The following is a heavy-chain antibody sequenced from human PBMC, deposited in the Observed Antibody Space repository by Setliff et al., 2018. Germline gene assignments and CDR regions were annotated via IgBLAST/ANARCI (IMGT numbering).Heavy chain of an antibody. D-gene: IGHD3-22*01. J-gene: IGHJ4*02. CDR3: ARDDSSGYHTTYFNY. CDR2: FIPMEGRA. V-gene: IGHV1-69*08. Sequence: SVKVSCKASGSSFSSYTISWVRQAPGQGLEWMGRFIPMEGRADYAQNFQGRVTIIADKSTSTVYMELSSLRSEDTAVYYCARDDSSGYHTTYFNYWGQGTLVTVSS. CDR1: GSSFSSYT.